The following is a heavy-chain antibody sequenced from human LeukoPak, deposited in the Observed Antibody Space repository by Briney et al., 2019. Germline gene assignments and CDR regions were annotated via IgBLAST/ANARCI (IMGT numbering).Heavy chain of an antibody. J-gene: IGHJ4*02. V-gene: IGHV3-23*01. CDR2: ISGRGGST. CDR1: GFTFSSYA. CDR3: AKDSYYDSSGYSDY. D-gene: IGHD3-22*01. Sequence: PGGSLRLSCAASGFTFSSYAMSWVREAPGKGLEWVSGISGRGGSTHYADSVKRRFTISRDHSENTLYLQMTSLRAEDTAVYYCAKDSYYDSSGYSDYWGQGTLVTVSS.